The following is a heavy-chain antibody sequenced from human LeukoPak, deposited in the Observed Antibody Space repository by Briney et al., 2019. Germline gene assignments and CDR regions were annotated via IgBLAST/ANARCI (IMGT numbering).Heavy chain of an antibody. CDR1: GGSISSGSYY. V-gene: IGHV4-61*02. Sequence: SETLSLTCTVSGGSISSGSYYWSWIRQPAGKGLEWIERIYTSGSTNYNPSLKSRVTISVDTSKNQFSLKLSSVTAADTAVYYCASGGSSGWYIYYMDVWGKGTTVTVSS. CDR2: IYTSGST. J-gene: IGHJ6*03. D-gene: IGHD6-19*01. CDR3: ASGGSSGWYIYYMDV.